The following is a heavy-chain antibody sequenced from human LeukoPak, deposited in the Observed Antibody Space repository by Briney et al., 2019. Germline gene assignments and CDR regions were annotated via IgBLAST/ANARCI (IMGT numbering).Heavy chain of an antibody. Sequence: SQTLSLACAVSGGSISSGGYSWSWIRQPPGKGLEWIGYIYHSGSTYYNPSLKSRVTISVDRSKNQFSLKLSSVTAADTAVYYCARERCSGGSCYSNWFDPWGQGTLVTVSS. CDR3: ARERCSGGSCYSNWFDP. CDR2: IYHSGST. CDR1: GGSISSGGYS. V-gene: IGHV4-30-2*01. J-gene: IGHJ5*02. D-gene: IGHD2-15*01.